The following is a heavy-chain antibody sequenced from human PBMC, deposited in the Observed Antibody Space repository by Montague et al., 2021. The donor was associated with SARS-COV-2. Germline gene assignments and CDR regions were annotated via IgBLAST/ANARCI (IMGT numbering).Heavy chain of an antibody. D-gene: IGHD4-23*01. V-gene: IGHV4-59*01. CDR1: GGSITGYY. CDR3: VRDHPYGGPRWAYDI. Sequence: SETLSLTCTVSGGSITGYYWSWLRRPPGKGLEWIAYIYDGGAVNYNPSLASRVTISTDTSKNQLSLKVNSVTAAATAAYYCVRDHPYGGPRWAYDIWGQGTVVTVSS. J-gene: IGHJ3*02. CDR2: IYDGGAV.